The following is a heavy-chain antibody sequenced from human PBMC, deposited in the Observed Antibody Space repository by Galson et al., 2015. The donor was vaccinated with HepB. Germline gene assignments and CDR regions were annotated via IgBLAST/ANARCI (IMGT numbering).Heavy chain of an antibody. V-gene: IGHV3-48*04. CDR2: ISSSSSTI. D-gene: IGHD3-10*01. CDR1: GFTFSSYS. Sequence: SLRLSCAASGFTFSSYSMNWVRQAPGKGLEWVSYISSSSSTIYYADSVKGRFTISRDNAKNSLYLQMNSLRAEDTAVYYCAREALRGVNFWFDPWGQGTLVTVSS. J-gene: IGHJ5*02. CDR3: AREALRGVNFWFDP.